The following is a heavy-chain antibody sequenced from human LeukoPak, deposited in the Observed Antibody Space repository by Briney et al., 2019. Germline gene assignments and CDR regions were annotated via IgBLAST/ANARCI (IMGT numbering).Heavy chain of an antibody. D-gene: IGHD1-26*01. CDR3: ARDRSGSSSVDDAFDV. Sequence: GGSLRLSCAASGFSFESYNMNWVRQAPGKGLEWVAYINVITGYIYYADSLKGRFTISRDNAKKSLFLEMNSLRVEDTAVYYCARDRSGSSSVDDAFDVWGQGIMVTVSS. CDR1: GFSFESYN. V-gene: IGHV3-21*01. CDR2: INVITGYI. J-gene: IGHJ3*01.